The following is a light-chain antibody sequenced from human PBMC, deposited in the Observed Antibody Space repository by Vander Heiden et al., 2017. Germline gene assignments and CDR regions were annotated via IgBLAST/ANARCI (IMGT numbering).Light chain of an antibody. J-gene: IGLJ2*01. CDR3: QSYDSSLPV. CDR1: SSNIGAGYG. CDR2: GNS. Sequence: QSVLTQPPSVSGAPGQRVTISCTGSSSNIGAGYGVHWYQQLPGTAPKLLIYGNSNRPSGVPDRFSGSKSGTSASLAITGLQAEDEADYYCQSYDSSLPVFGGGTKLTVL. V-gene: IGLV1-40*01.